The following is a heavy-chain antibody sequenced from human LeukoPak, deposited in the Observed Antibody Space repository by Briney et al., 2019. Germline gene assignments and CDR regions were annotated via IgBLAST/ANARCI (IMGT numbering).Heavy chain of an antibody. V-gene: IGHV3-48*01. D-gene: IGHD5-18*01. Sequence: PGGSLRLSCAASGFTFSSYEMNWVRQAPGKGLEWVSYISSSSSTIYYADSVKGRFTNSRDNAKKSLYLQMNSLRAEETAVYYCARRGYSYGWEYYYYYYMDVWGKGTTVTVSS. J-gene: IGHJ6*03. CDR3: ARRGYSYGWEYYYYYYMDV. CDR1: GFTFSSYE. CDR2: ISSSSSTI.